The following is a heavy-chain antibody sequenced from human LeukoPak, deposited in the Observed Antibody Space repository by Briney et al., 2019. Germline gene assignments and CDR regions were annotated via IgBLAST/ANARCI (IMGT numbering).Heavy chain of an antibody. CDR3: ARDPLMSYDSSGYYLRTFDY. D-gene: IGHD3-22*01. Sequence: GGSLRLSCAASGFTFSSYWMSWVRQAPGKGLEWVANIKRDGSEKYYVDSVKGRFTISRDNAKNSLYLQMNSLRAEDTAVYYCARDPLMSYDSSGYYLRTFDYWGQGTLVTVSS. CDR1: GFTFSSYW. J-gene: IGHJ4*02. CDR2: IKRDGSEK. V-gene: IGHV3-7*03.